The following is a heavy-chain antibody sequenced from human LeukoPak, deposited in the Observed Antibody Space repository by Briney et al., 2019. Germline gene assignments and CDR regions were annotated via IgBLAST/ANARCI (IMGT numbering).Heavy chain of an antibody. CDR3: AKDARPTVTTLPYGMDV. V-gene: IGHV3-30*18. J-gene: IGHJ6*02. D-gene: IGHD4-17*01. Sequence: GGSLRLSCAASGFTFSSYGMHWVRQAPGKGLEWVAVISYDGSNKYYADSVKGRFTISRDNSKNTLYLQMNSLRAEDTAVYYCAKDARPTVTTLPYGMDVWGQGTTVTVSS. CDR2: ISYDGSNK. CDR1: GFTFSSYG.